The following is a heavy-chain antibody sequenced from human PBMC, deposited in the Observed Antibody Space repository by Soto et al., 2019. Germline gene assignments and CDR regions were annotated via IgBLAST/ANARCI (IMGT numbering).Heavy chain of an antibody. CDR3: AKDLFMAPDATAIPDY. D-gene: IGHD4-17*01. V-gene: IGHV3-30*18. J-gene: IGHJ4*02. Sequence: QVQLVESGGGVVQPGRSLRLSCAASGFTFSTYGMHWVRQTPGKGLEWVAVISYDGSITHYADSLKERFTISGDNSKNTLFLQIYSLSAEDTAVYYCAKDLFMAPDATAIPDYLGQGPLVTLSS. CDR2: ISYDGSIT. CDR1: GFTFSTYG.